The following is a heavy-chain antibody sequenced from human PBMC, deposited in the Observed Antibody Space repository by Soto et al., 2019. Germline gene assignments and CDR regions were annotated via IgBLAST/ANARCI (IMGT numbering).Heavy chain of an antibody. Sequence: ASVKVSCKASGYTFTGYYIHWVRQAPGQGLEWMGWINPNSGGTSYAQKFQGWVTMTRDTSISTAYMELSRLISDDTAVYYCARDNCSGGSCYSDARMDVWGQGTRGTVSS. CDR2: INPNSGGT. V-gene: IGHV1-2*04. CDR1: GYTFTGYY. D-gene: IGHD2-15*01. J-gene: IGHJ6*02. CDR3: ARDNCSGGSCYSDARMDV.